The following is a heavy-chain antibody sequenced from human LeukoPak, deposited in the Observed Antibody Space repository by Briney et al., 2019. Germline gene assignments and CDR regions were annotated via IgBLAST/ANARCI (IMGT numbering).Heavy chain of an antibody. J-gene: IGHJ2*01. CDR1: GGSFSGYY. V-gene: IGHV4-34*01. CDR2: INHSGST. Sequence: SETLSLTCAVYGGSFSGYYWSWIRQPPGKGLEWIGEINHSGSTNYNPSLKSRVTISVDTSKNQFSLKLSSVTAADTAVYYCARHGSSPLGWEVSYFDLWGCGTLVTVSS. CDR3: ARHGSSPLGWEVSYFDL. D-gene: IGHD3-16*02.